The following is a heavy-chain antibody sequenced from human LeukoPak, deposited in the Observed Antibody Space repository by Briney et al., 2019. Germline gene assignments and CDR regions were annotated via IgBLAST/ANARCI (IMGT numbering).Heavy chain of an antibody. V-gene: IGHV4-59*06. CDR1: GGSISNYY. D-gene: IGHD5-18*01. Sequence: SETLSLTCTVSGGSISNYYWSWIRQHPGKGLEWIGYIYYSGSTYYNPSLKSRVTISVDTSKNQFSLKLSSVTAADTAVYYCQRANVDTAMGRYYYYGMDVWGQGTTVTVSS. CDR3: QRANVDTAMGRYYYYGMDV. J-gene: IGHJ6*02. CDR2: IYYSGST.